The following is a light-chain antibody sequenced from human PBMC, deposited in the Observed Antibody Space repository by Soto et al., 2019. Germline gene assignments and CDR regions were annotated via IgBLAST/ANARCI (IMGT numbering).Light chain of an antibody. J-gene: IGLJ3*02. CDR1: RDDIGAYDY. CDR3: SSYTSSNSLV. V-gene: IGLV2-14*01. CDR2: EVT. Sequence: QSVLTQPASVSGSPGQSITISCAGTRDDIGAYDYVSWYQQHPGNAPKLLVYEVTNRPSGVSDRFSGSKSGNSASLTISGLQADDEADYHCSSYTSSNSLVFGGGTKLTVL.